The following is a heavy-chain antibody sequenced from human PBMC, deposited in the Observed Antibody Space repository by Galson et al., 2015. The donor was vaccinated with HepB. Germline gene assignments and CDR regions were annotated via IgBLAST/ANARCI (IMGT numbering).Heavy chain of an antibody. D-gene: IGHD4-23*01. CDR3: ARDLMIRLYGGNSKFDY. J-gene: IGHJ4*02. CDR2: ISAYNGNT. Sequence: SCKASGYTFTSYGISWVRQAPGQGLEWMGWISAYNGNTNYAQKLQGRVTMTTDTSTSTAYMELRSLRSDDTAVYYCARDLMIRLYGGNSKFDYWGQGTLVTVSS. CDR1: GYTFTSYG. V-gene: IGHV1-18*01.